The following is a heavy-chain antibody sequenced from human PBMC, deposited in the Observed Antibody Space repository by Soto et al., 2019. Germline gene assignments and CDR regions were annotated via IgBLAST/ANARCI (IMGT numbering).Heavy chain of an antibody. V-gene: IGHV4-30-4*01. Sequence: QVQLQESGPGLVKPSQTLSLTCTVSGGSISSGDYYWSWIRQPPVKGLAWIGYIYYSGSTYYNPSLKSRVTISVDTSKNQFALKLSSVTAADTAVYYCAREAGLGLNYYFDYWGQGTLITVSS. D-gene: IGHD1-20*01. J-gene: IGHJ4*02. CDR2: IYYSGST. CDR1: GGSISSGDYY. CDR3: AREAGLGLNYYFDY.